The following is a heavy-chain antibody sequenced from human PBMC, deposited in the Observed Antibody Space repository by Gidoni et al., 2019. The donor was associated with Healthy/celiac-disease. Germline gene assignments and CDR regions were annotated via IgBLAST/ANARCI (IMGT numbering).Heavy chain of an antibody. CDR1: GGTFSSYA. CDR3: ARAPEPIAAAIHYYYYYMDV. CDR2: IIPIFGTA. D-gene: IGHD6-13*01. Sequence: QVQLVQSGAEVKKPGSSVKVSCKASGGTFSSYAISWVRQAPGQGLEWMGGIIPIFGTANYAQKFQGRVTITADESTSTAYMELSSLRSEDTAVYYCARAPEPIAAAIHYYYYYMDVWGKGTTVTVSS. V-gene: IGHV1-69*01. J-gene: IGHJ6*03.